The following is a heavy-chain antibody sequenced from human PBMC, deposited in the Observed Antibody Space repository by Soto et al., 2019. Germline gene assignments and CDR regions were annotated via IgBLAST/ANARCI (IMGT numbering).Heavy chain of an antibody. CDR3: ARDGIRIFDY. Sequence: PGGSLRLSCAASGFTFSSYAMHWVRQAPGKGLEWVAVISYDGSNKYYADSVKGRFTISRDNSKNTLYLQMNSLRAEDTAVYYCARDGIRIFDYWGQGTLVTVSS. V-gene: IGHV3-30-3*01. J-gene: IGHJ4*02. CDR2: ISYDGSNK. CDR1: GFTFSSYA. D-gene: IGHD1-26*01.